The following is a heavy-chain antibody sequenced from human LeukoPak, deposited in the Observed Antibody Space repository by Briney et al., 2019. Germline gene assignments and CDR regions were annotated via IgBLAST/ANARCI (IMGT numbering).Heavy chain of an antibody. J-gene: IGHJ4*02. V-gene: IGHV4-34*01. CDR3: VRVLTGS. CDR2: INHSGRT. Sequence: SETLSLTCAVYGGSFSTYYWSWIRQPPGKGLEWIGEINHSGRTNYNPSLMGRVTISIDTSKNQLSLKVTSVTAADTAVYYCVRVLTGSWGQGTLVTVSS. CDR1: GGSFSTYY. D-gene: IGHD3-9*01.